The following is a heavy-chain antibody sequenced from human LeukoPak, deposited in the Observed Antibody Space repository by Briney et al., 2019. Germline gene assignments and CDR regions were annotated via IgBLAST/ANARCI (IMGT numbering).Heavy chain of an antibody. D-gene: IGHD4-17*01. CDR3: AREHYGDYYFDY. J-gene: IGHJ4*02. Sequence: GGSLRLSCAASGFTVSNNYMSWVRQAPGKGLEWVSVIYSGGSTYYADSVKGRFTISRDNSKNTLYLQVNSLRAEDTAVYFCAREHYGDYYFDYWGQGTLVTVSS. CDR2: IYSGGST. CDR1: GFTVSNNY. V-gene: IGHV3-53*05.